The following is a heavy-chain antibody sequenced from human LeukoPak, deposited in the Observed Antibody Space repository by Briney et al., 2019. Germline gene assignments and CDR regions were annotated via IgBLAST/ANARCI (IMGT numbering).Heavy chain of an antibody. CDR3: AKDEAAY. V-gene: IGHV3-23*01. CDR1: GYSISSGYY. Sequence: ETLSLTCTVSGYSISSGYYWGWIRPPPGKGLEWVSAISGSGGSTYYADSVKGRFTISRDNSKNTLYLQMNSLRAEDTAVYYCAKDEAAYWGQGTLVTVSS. J-gene: IGHJ4*02. CDR2: ISGSGGST.